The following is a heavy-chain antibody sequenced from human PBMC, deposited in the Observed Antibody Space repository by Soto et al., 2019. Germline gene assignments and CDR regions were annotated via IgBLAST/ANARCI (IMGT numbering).Heavy chain of an antibody. D-gene: IGHD4-17*01. CDR3: GRSHGAGSY. Sequence: QVWLVESGGDLVKPGESLRLSCVASGFTFIDYYMNWVRQAPGKGLEWISYISSTGKNIYYSDSVKGRFIVSRDNAKNSLFLQMNSLTADDTAVYYCGRSHGAGSYWGQGTRVTVSS. CDR1: GFTFIDYY. CDR2: ISSTGKNI. J-gene: IGHJ4*02. V-gene: IGHV3-11*01.